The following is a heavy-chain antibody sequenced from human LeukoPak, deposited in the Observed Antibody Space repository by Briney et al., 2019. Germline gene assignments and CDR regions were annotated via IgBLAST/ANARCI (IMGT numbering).Heavy chain of an antibody. CDR2: IIPIFGIA. CDR3: ARADCSGGSCTGSFDY. CDR1: GGTFGSYA. J-gene: IGHJ4*02. D-gene: IGHD2-15*01. V-gene: IGHV1-69*04. Sequence: SVKVSCKASGGTFGSYAISWVRQAPGQGLEWMGRIIPIFGIANYAQKFQGRVTITADKSTSTAYMELSSLRSEDTAVYYCARADCSGGSCTGSFDYWGQGTLVTVSS.